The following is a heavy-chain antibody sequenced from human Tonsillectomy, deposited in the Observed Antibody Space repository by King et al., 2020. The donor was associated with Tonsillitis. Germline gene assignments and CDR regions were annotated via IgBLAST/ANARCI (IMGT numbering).Heavy chain of an antibody. CDR1: GFTFSSYS. D-gene: IGHD1-26*01. J-gene: IGHJ6*02. CDR3: EKDCRSLYYYYYGMDV. V-gene: IGHV3-23*04. CDR2: ISGTGGST. Sequence: VQLVESGGGLVQPGGSLRLSCAASGFTFSSYSRSWVRQAPGKGLEWVSAISGTGGSTYYADSVKGRLTISSDNSKNTLYLQMNSLRAEDTAVYYCEKDCRSLYYYYYGMDVWGHGTTVTVSS.